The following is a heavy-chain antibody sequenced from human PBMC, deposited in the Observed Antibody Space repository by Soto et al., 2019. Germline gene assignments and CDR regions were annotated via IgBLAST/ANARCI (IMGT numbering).Heavy chain of an antibody. V-gene: IGHV1-69*06. D-gene: IGHD2-15*01. Sequence: SVKVSCKASGGTFSSYAISWVRQAPGQGLEWMEGIIPIFGTANYAQKFQGRVTITADKSTSTAYMELSSLRSEDTAVYYCARDSGRREYCSGGSCYSYYYGMDVWGQGTTVTVSS. CDR1: GGTFSSYA. CDR2: IIPIFGTA. J-gene: IGHJ6*02. CDR3: ARDSGRREYCSGGSCYSYYYGMDV.